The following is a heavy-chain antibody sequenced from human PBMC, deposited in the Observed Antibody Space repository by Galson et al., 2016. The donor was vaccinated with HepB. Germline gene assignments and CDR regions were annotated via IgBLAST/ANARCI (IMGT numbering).Heavy chain of an antibody. D-gene: IGHD2-15*01. CDR2: ISGSGGDT. J-gene: IGHJ3*01. V-gene: IGHV3-23*01. CDR3: ARGGRVNSYTFDV. Sequence: SLRLSCAASGFSFGTQAMNWVRQAPGKGPEWVSGISGSGGDTFYADSVKGRFTISRDNSKNTLHLEMNSLRAEDTAIYYCARGGRVNSYTFDVWGLGTMVAVSS. CDR1: GFSFGTQA.